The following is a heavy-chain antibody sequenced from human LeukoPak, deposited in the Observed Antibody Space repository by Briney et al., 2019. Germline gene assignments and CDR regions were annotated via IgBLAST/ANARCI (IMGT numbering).Heavy chain of an antibody. J-gene: IGHJ4*02. V-gene: IGHV3-74*03. CDR1: GFSFSSYW. CDR2: INSDASSI. Sequence: PGGSLRLSCAASGFSFSSYWMHWVRQAPGKGLFWVSRINSDASSIKYADSVKGRFTISRDNAKNTLYLQMNSLRAEDTAVYYCATLGPPIHWGQGILVTVSS. CDR3: ATLGPPIH.